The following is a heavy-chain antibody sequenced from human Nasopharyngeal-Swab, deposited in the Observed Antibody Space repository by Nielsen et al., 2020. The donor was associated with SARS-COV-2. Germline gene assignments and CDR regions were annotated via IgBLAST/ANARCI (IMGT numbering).Heavy chain of an antibody. V-gene: IGHV1-18*01. J-gene: IGHJ5*02. CDR2: ISAYNGNT. CDR3: AAIKYDYVWGSYRYTQNLNWFDP. D-gene: IGHD3-16*02. Sequence: WVRQAPGQGLEWLGWISAYNGNTNYARKLQGRVTMTTDTSTSTAYMELRSLRSDDTAVYYCAAIKYDYVWGSYRYTQNLNWFDPWGQGTLVTVSS.